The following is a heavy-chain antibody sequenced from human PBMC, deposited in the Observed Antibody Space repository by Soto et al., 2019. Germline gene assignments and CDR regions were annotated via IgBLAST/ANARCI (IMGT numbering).Heavy chain of an antibody. V-gene: IGHV3-13*04. J-gene: IGHJ6*02. CDR1: GVTVSISD. CDR2: IAVAGDT. Sequence: SLRLACASCGVTVSISDMHWVCQATGKGLEWVSAIAVAGDTHYPDSVKGRFTISRDNAKNSLYLQMNSLRAEDTAVYYCARGIGSGRTRNYYYGMDVWGQGTTVTVSS. CDR3: ARGIGSGRTRNYYYGMDV. D-gene: IGHD3-10*01.